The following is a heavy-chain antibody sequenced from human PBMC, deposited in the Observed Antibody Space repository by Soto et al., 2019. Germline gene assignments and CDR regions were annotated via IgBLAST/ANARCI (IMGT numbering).Heavy chain of an antibody. V-gene: IGHV1-2*02. Sequence: GASVKVSCKASGYTFTGYYMHWVRQAPGQGLEWMGWINPNSGGTNYAQKFQGRVTMTRDTSISTAYMELNSLRAEDTALYYCAKEKGFGGVRKGMDVWGQGTTVTVSS. CDR3: AKEKGFGGVRKGMDV. CDR1: GYTFTGYY. D-gene: IGHD3-16*01. J-gene: IGHJ6*02. CDR2: INPNSGGT.